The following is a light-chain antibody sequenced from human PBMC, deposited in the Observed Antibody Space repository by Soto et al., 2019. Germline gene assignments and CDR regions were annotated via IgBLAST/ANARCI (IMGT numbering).Light chain of an antibody. J-gene: IGLJ1*01. V-gene: IGLV2-11*01. Sequence: QSVLTQPRSVSGSPGQSVTISCTGTSSDVGGYRYVSWYQQHPGKAPKVIIFDVNKRPSGVPGRFSGSKSGNTASLTISGLQTEDDGDYYCCSYTGSFYIFGTGTKSPS. CDR3: CSYTGSFYI. CDR2: DVN. CDR1: SSDVGGYRY.